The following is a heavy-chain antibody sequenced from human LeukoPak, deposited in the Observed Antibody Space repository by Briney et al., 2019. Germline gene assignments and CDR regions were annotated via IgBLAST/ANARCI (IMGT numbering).Heavy chain of an antibody. V-gene: IGHV3-30*03. CDR1: GFTFSSYG. D-gene: IGHD3-22*01. CDR2: ISYDGSNK. Sequence: PGRSLRLSCAASGFTFSSYGMHWVRQAPGKGLEWVAVISYDGSNKYYADSVKGRFTISRDNAKNSLYLQMNSLRAEDTAVYYCARSGPGDDSRDFDYWGQGTLVTVSS. CDR3: ARSGPGDDSRDFDY. J-gene: IGHJ4*02.